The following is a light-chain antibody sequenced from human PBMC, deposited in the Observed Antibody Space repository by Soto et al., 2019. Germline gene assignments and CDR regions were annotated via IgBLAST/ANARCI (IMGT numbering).Light chain of an antibody. J-gene: IGKJ1*01. CDR2: EAS. CDR3: QQYNTYPWT. Sequence: DIPMTQSPSNLSASVGDRVTITCRASQFISTWMAWYQQKPGKAPKLLISEASSLDSGVPSRFSGDVSGTDFTLTISTLQPDDFATYYCQQYNTYPWTFGQGTKLEIK. V-gene: IGKV1-5*01. CDR1: QFISTW.